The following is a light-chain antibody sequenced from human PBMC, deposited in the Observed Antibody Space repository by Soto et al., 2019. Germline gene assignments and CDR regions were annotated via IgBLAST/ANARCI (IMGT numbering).Light chain of an antibody. V-gene: IGKV3-20*01. CDR2: GAS. CDR1: QSVSSSY. J-gene: IGKJ3*01. CDR3: QQYGSSRGFT. Sequence: EIVLTQSPGTLSLSPGERATLSCRASQSVSSSYLAWYQQKPGQAPRLLIYGASSRATGIPDRFSGSGSGTDFPLTISRLEHEDFAVYYCQQYGSSRGFTFGTGTKGDIK.